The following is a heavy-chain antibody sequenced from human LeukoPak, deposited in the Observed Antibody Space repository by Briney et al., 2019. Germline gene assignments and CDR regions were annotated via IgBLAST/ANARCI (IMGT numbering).Heavy chain of an antibody. J-gene: IGHJ4*02. D-gene: IGHD6-19*01. Sequence: ASVKVSCKASGSTFSSYAISWVRQAPGQGLEWMGRIIPIFGTANYAQKFQGRVTITTDESTSTAYMELSSLRSEDTAVYYCARAKIAVAGHREFDYWGQGTLVTVSS. V-gene: IGHV1-69*05. CDR3: ARAKIAVAGHREFDY. CDR1: GSTFSSYA. CDR2: IIPIFGTA.